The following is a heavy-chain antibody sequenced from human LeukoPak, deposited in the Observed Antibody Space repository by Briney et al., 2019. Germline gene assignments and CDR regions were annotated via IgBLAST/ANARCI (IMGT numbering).Heavy chain of an antibody. CDR2: IYYCGST. CDR3: ARGIIVGATWGENDNWFDP. V-gene: IGHV4-59*07. J-gene: IGHJ5*02. D-gene: IGHD1-26*01. Sequence: SDTLPLTRSVRCVLLCILLGRCLRPPPGEGLEEFGYIYYCGSTNYNPSLKSLVTISVDTSKNQFSLKLSSVTAADTAVYYCARGIIVGATWGENDNWFDPWGQGTLVTVSS. CDR1: CVLLCIL.